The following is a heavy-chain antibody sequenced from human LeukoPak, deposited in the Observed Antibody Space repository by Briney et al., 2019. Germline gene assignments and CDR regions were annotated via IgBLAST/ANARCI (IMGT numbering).Heavy chain of an antibody. V-gene: IGHV3-30*04. D-gene: IGHD2-2*01. CDR3: ASGFVVVPAEAFGI. J-gene: IGHJ3*02. CDR1: GFTFSSYA. CDR2: ISYDGSNK. Sequence: PGRSLRLSCAASGFTFSSYAMHWVRQAPGKGLEWVAVISYDGSNKYYADSVKGRFTISRDNSKNTLYLQMNSLRAEDTAVYYCASGFVVVPAEAFGIWGQGTMVTVSS.